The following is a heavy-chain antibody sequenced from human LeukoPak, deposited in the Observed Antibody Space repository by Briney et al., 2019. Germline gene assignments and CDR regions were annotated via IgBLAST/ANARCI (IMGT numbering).Heavy chain of an antibody. D-gene: IGHD3-9*01. CDR1: GFTFSSYA. Sequence: GGSLRLSCAASGFTFSSYAMHWVRQAPGKGLEWVAVISYDGSNKYYADSVKGRFTISRDDSKNTLYLQMNSLRAEDTAVYYCARDHPYYDILTGYYGESHYFDYWGQGTLVTVSS. J-gene: IGHJ4*02. V-gene: IGHV3-30*01. CDR3: ARDHPYYDILTGYYGESHYFDY. CDR2: ISYDGSNK.